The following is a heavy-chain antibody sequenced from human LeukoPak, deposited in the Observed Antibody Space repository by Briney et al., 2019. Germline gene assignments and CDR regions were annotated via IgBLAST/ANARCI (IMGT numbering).Heavy chain of an antibody. D-gene: IGHD3-10*01. CDR1: GGSFSGYY. CDR3: ARDAAGYYFDY. J-gene: IGHJ4*02. Sequence: SETLSLTCAVYGGSFSGYYWSWIRQPPGKGLEWIGEINHSGSTNYNPSLKSRVTISVDTSKNQFSLKLSSVTAADTAVYYCARDAAGYYFDYWGQGTLVTVSS. V-gene: IGHV4-34*01. CDR2: INHSGST.